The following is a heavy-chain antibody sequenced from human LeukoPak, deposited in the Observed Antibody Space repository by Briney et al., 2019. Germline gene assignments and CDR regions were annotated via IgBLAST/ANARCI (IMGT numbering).Heavy chain of an antibody. CDR3: ARLPYGDYVNY. CDR2: IYYSGST. Sequence: PSETLSLTCTVSGGSISSSSYYWGWIRQPPGKGLEWIGSIYYSGSTYYNPSLKSRVTISVDTSKNQFSLKLSSVTAADTAVYYCARLPYGDYVNYWGQGTLVTVSS. CDR1: GGSISSSSYY. D-gene: IGHD4-17*01. J-gene: IGHJ4*02. V-gene: IGHV4-39*07.